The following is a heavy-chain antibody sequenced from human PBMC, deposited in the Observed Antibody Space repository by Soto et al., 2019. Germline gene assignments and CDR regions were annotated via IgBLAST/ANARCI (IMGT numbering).Heavy chain of an antibody. V-gene: IGHV4-34*01. J-gene: IGHJ6*02. CDR3: ARGRGLYYYYGMDV. Sequence: TSETLSLTCAVYGGSFSGYYLSWIRQPPGKGLEWIGEISHSGSTNYNPSLKSRVTISVDTSKNQFSLKLSSVTAADTAVYYCARGRGLYYYYGMDVWGQGTTVTVSS. CDR1: GGSFSGYY. D-gene: IGHD3-10*01. CDR2: ISHSGST.